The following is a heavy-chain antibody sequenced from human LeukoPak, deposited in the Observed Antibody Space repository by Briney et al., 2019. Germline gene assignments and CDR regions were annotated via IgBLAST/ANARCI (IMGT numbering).Heavy chain of an antibody. J-gene: IGHJ6*04. CDR3: AELGITMIEGV. V-gene: IGHV3-23*01. CDR1: GFTFSSSA. D-gene: IGHD3-22*01. CDR2: ISGSGGTT. Sequence: PGGSLRLSCAASGFTFSSSAMSWVRQAPGKGLEWVSAISGSGGTTYYADSVKGRFTISRDNAKNSLYLQMNSLRAEDTAVYYCAELGITMIEGVWGKGTTVTISS.